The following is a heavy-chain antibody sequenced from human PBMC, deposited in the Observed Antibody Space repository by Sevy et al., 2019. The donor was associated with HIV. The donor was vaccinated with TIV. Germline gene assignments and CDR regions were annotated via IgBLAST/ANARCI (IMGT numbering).Heavy chain of an antibody. Sequence: GGSLRLSCAASGFTFSSYAMNWVRQAPGKGLEWVSSISASGRSTYYADSVEGRFNISRDDSKNTVYMQMNSLRGDDTAVYYCAKGYCSGGSCPRDYYYYGMDVWGQGTTVTVSS. CDR2: ISASGRST. J-gene: IGHJ6*02. CDR1: GFTFSSYA. CDR3: AKGYCSGGSCPRDYYYYGMDV. V-gene: IGHV3-23*01. D-gene: IGHD2-15*01.